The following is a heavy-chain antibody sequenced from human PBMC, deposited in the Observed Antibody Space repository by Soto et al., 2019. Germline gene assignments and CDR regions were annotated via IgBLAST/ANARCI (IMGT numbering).Heavy chain of an antibody. CDR3: GRFYRPYDFRVFAI. CDR2: IYYSGST. Sequence: PSETLSLTCTVSGGSISSYYWSWIRQPPGKGLEWIGYIYYSGSTNYNPSLKSRVTISVDTSKNQFSLKLSSVTAADTAVYYCGRFYRPYDFRVFAIWAQGTMVTVSS. J-gene: IGHJ3*02. V-gene: IGHV4-59*01. CDR1: GGSISSYY. D-gene: IGHD3-3*01.